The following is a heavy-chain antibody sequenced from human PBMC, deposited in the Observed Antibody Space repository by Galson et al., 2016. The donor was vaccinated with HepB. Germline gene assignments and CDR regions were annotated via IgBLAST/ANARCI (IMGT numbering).Heavy chain of an antibody. CDR1: GFTFSSYW. CDR2: INSDGSTT. CDR3: ASHIYGYLSNY. J-gene: IGHJ4*02. V-gene: IGHV3-74*01. Sequence: SLRLSCAASGFTFSSYWMHWVRQAPGKGLVWVSRINSDGSTTSYADSVKGRFTISRDNAKNTLYLQMNSLRAEDTAVYYCASHIYGYLSNYWGQGTLVTGSS. D-gene: IGHD5-18*01.